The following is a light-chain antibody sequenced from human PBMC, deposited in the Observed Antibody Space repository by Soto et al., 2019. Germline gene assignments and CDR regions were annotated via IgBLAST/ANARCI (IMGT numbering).Light chain of an antibody. CDR3: QQCDTFPL. CDR2: TAS. J-gene: IGKJ4*01. CDR1: EDIDNC. Sequence: DNQMTQSPSSLSASVGDSITITCRASEDIDNCLNWYQQKPGKAPHLLIYTASNLQTGVPSRFSGSGSGTDFTFTIDSLQPEDFATYFCQQCDTFPLFGGGTKVEIK. V-gene: IGKV1-33*01.